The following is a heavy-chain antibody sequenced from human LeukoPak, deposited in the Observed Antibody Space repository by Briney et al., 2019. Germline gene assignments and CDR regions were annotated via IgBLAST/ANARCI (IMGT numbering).Heavy chain of an antibody. V-gene: IGHV3-23*01. CDR2: VSGSGGST. J-gene: IGHJ4*02. CDR1: GFTFSSYA. D-gene: IGHD2-15*01. CDR3: AKGQLLLAEFDY. Sequence: GGSLRLSCAASGFTFSSYAMSWVRQAPGKGLEWVSAVSGSGGSTYYADSVKGRLTTSRDNSKNTLYLQMSSLRAEDTAVYYCAKGQLLLAEFDYWGQGTLVTVSS.